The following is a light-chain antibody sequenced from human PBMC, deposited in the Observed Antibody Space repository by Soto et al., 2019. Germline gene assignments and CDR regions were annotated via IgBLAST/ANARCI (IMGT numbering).Light chain of an antibody. V-gene: IGKV3-20*01. J-gene: IGKJ2*01. CDR1: QSVTSSY. Sequence: EIVMTQSPGTLSLSPGERATLSCRASQSVTSSYLAWYQQKPGQAPRLLIYGASSRATGIPDRFGGSGSGTEFTLTISRLEPEDFAVYYCQQYGSSPYTFGQGTKLEIK. CDR2: GAS. CDR3: QQYGSSPYT.